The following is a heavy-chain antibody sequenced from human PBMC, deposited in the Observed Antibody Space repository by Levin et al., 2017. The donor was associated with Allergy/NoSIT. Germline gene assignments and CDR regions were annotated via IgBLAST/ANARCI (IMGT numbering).Heavy chain of an antibody. Sequence: GESLKISCAASGFTLSNYGMHWVRQAPGKGLEWVAVIWYDGSNKYYADSVKGRFTISRDNSKNTLYLQMNSLRVEDTAVYYCAREERDYGLDHWGQGSLVTVCS. CDR3: AREERDYGLDH. CDR2: IWYDGSNK. V-gene: IGHV3-33*01. CDR1: GFTLSNYG. D-gene: IGHD4-17*01. J-gene: IGHJ4*02.